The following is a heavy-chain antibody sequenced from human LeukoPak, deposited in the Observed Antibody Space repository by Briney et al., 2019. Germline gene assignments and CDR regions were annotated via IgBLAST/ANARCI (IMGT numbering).Heavy chain of an antibody. J-gene: IGHJ4*02. Sequence: GGSLRLSCAASGFTVSSNYMSWVRQAPGKGLEWVSVIYSGGSTYYADSVKGRVTISRDNSKNTLYLQMNSLRAEDTAVYYCARDGAVTNGRYFDYWGQGTLVTVSS. CDR2: IYSGGST. CDR3: ARDGAVTNGRYFDY. D-gene: IGHD4-17*01. CDR1: GFTVSSNY. V-gene: IGHV3-53*01.